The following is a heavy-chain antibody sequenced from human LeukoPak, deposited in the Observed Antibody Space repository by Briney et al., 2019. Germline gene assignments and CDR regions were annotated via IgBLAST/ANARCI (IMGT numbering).Heavy chain of an antibody. CDR3: ATYDSSGYYHDY. D-gene: IGHD3-22*01. Sequence: SETLSLTCAVYGGSFSGYYWSWIRQPPGKGLEWIGEINNSGSTNYNPSLKSRVTISVDTSKNQFSLKLSSVTAADTAVYYCATYDSSGYYHDYWGQGTLVTVSS. CDR2: INNSGST. V-gene: IGHV4-34*01. J-gene: IGHJ4*02. CDR1: GGSFSGYY.